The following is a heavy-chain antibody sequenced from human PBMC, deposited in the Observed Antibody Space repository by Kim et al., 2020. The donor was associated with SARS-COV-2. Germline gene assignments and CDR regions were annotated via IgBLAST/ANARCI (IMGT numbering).Heavy chain of an antibody. CDR3: TSGLGARSGYYPFWDY. CDR2: IRSKAYGGTT. CDR1: GFTFGDYA. Sequence: GGSLRLSCTASGFTFGDYAMSWVRQAPGKGLEWVGFIRSKAYGGTTEYAASVKGRFTISRDDSKSIAYLQMNSLKTEDTAVYYCTSGLGARSGYYPFWDYWGQGTLVTVSS. D-gene: IGHD3-22*01. V-gene: IGHV3-49*04. J-gene: IGHJ4*02.